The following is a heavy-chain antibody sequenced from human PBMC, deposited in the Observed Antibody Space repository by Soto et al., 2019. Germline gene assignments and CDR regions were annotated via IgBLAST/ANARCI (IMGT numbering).Heavy chain of an antibody. D-gene: IGHD1-26*01. CDR3: ARGISGRYYEFLDY. J-gene: IGHJ4*02. Sequence: SVKVSCKASGGTFSSYAISWVRQAPGQGLEWMGGIIPIFGTANYAQKFQGRVTITADESTSTAYMELSSLRSEDTAVYYCARGISGRYYEFLDYWGQGTLVTVSS. CDR1: GGTFSSYA. CDR2: IIPIFGTA. V-gene: IGHV1-69*13.